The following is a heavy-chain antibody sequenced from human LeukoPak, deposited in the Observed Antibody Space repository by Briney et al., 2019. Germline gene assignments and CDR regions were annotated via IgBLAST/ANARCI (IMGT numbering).Heavy chain of an antibody. Sequence: ASVKVSCKASGYTFTDYHMHWVRQAPGQGLEWMGGINPNSGGTSYVQKFYGRVSITRDTSSTTDYVELSRLRSDDTAVYYCARSGMVRGFDPWGQGTLVTVSS. V-gene: IGHV1-2*02. J-gene: IGHJ5*02. D-gene: IGHD3-10*01. CDR1: GYTFTDYH. CDR3: ARSGMVRGFDP. CDR2: INPNSGGT.